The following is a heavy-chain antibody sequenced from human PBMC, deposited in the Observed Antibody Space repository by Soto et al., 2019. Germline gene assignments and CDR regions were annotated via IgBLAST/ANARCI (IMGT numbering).Heavy chain of an antibody. Sequence: QVQLVESAGGGVQPGRSLRLSCAASGFTFSTYGMHWVRQAPGKGLEWLAVISYDEKTKYYADSVKARFTISRDNSKNTLFLQMNRLRSEDTAVYYCAKGSQMAEVLDNWGHGTLFTVSS. D-gene: IGHD1-1*01. CDR3: AKGSQMAEVLDN. CDR1: GFTFSTYG. J-gene: IGHJ4*01. CDR2: ISYDEKTK. V-gene: IGHV3-30*18.